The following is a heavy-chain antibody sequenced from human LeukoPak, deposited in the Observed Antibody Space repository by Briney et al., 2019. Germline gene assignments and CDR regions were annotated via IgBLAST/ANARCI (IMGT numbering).Heavy chain of an antibody. J-gene: IGHJ4*02. D-gene: IGHD6-19*01. V-gene: IGHV4-61*01. CDR1: GGSVSSGSYY. CDR2: IYYSGST. CDR3: ASRGIAVTGTVVDY. Sequence: SETLSLTCTVSGGSVSSGSYYWSWIRQPPGKGLEWIGNIYYSGSTNNNPSLKSRVTISVDTSKNQFSLKLSSVTAADTAVYYCASRGIAVTGTVVDYWGQGTLVTVSS.